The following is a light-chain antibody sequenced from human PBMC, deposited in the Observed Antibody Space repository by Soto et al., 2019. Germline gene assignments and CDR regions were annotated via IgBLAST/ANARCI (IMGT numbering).Light chain of an antibody. J-gene: IGLJ1*01. Sequence: QSVLTQPPSASSTPGQTVTISCSGSTPNIGTFYVYWYQHLPGTAPKLLIYLGDQRASGVPDRFSGSKSGTSASLAINGLRSDDEADYYCAAWDDNLNAYVFGSGTKLTVL. CDR2: LGD. CDR3: AAWDDNLNAYV. V-gene: IGLV1-47*02. CDR1: TPNIGTFY.